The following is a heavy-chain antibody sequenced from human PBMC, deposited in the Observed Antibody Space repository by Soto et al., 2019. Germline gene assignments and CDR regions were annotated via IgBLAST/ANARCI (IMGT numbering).Heavy chain of an antibody. Sequence: PSETLSLTCTLSGGSISGYYWIWIRQPPGKGLEWIGYVYYSGSTKYNPSLESRVTISVDMSNNQFSLMLTSVTAADTAVYYCAKYRRTDAEGYRLDFWGQGTLVTVSS. J-gene: IGHJ4*02. CDR1: GGSISGYY. CDR2: VYYSGST. CDR3: AKYRRTDAEGYRLDF. V-gene: IGHV4-59*01. D-gene: IGHD5-12*01.